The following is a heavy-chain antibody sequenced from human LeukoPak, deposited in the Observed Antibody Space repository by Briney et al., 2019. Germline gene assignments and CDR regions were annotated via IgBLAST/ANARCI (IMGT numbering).Heavy chain of an antibody. CDR1: GFTFSSYG. CDR3: ASGYSGYDLPQDYYYYMDV. Sequence: GGSLRLSCAASGFTFSSYGMHWVRQAPGKGLEWVAVIWYDGSNKYYADSVKGRFTISRDNSKNTLYLQMNSLRAEDTAVYYCASGYSGYDLPQDYYYYMDVWGKGTTVTVSS. V-gene: IGHV3-33*01. J-gene: IGHJ6*03. CDR2: IWYDGSNK. D-gene: IGHD5-12*01.